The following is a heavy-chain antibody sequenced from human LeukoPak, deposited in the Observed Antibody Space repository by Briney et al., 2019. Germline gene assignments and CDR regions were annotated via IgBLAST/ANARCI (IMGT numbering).Heavy chain of an antibody. CDR3: ARAPYSSGWYDLGWFDP. V-gene: IGHV1-2*02. CDR2: INPNSGGT. D-gene: IGHD6-19*01. J-gene: IGHJ5*02. CDR1: GYTLTGYY. Sequence: ASVKVSCKASGYTLTGYYMHWVRQAPGQGLEWMGWINPNSGGTNYAQKFQGRVTMTRDTSISTAYMELSRLRSDDTAVYYCARAPYSSGWYDLGWFDPWGQGTLVTVSS.